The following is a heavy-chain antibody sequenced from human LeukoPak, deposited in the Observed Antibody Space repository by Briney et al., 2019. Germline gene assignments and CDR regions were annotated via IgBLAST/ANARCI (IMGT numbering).Heavy chain of an antibody. CDR2: IKQDGSEK. V-gene: IGHV3-7*03. Sequence: GGSLRLSCVASGFTFSSYWMSWVRQAPGKGLECVADIKQDGSEKYYVDSVKGRFTISRDNAKNSLYLQMNSLRAEDTAVYYCAKDRANWGEYYFDYWGQGTLVTVSS. J-gene: IGHJ4*02. D-gene: IGHD3-16*01. CDR3: AKDRANWGEYYFDY. CDR1: GFTFSSYW.